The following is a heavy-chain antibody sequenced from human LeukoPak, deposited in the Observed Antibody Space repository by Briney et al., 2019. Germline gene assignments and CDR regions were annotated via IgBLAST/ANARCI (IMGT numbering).Heavy chain of an antibody. Sequence: ASVKVSCMASGYTFTGYYMHWVRQAPGQGLEWMGWINPNSGGTNYAQKFQGRVTMTRDTSISTAYMELSRLRSDDTAVYYCARDLPSSGWPGQVDYWGQGTLVTVSS. CDR2: INPNSGGT. CDR1: GYTFTGYY. V-gene: IGHV1-2*02. CDR3: ARDLPSSGWPGQVDY. D-gene: IGHD5-24*01. J-gene: IGHJ4*02.